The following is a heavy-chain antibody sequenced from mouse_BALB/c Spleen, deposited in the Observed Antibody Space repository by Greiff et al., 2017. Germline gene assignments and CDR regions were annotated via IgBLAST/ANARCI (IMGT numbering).Heavy chain of an antibody. CDR1: GYTFTSYW. V-gene: IGHV1S81*02. J-gene: IGHJ1*01. CDR3: ARGGLDGYYWYFDV. Sequence: QVQLQQPGAELVKPGASVKLSCKASGYTFTSYWMHWVKQRPGQGLEWIGEINPSNGRTNYNEKFKSKATLTVDKSSSTAYMQLSSLTSEDSAVYYCARGGLDGYYWYFDVWGAGTTVTVSS. D-gene: IGHD2-3*01. CDR2: INPSNGRT.